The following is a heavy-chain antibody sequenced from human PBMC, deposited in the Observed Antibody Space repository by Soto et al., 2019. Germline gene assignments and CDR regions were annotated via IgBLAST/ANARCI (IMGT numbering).Heavy chain of an antibody. CDR3: ARHLPPTVTTIDY. J-gene: IGHJ4*02. Sequence: SETLSLTCTVSGGSISSSSYYLGWIRQPPGKGLEWIGSIYYSGSTYYNPSLKSRVTISVDTSKNQFSLKLSSVTAADTAVYYCARHLPPTVTTIDYWGQGTLVTVSS. CDR2: IYYSGST. D-gene: IGHD4-17*01. V-gene: IGHV4-39*01. CDR1: GGSISSSSYY.